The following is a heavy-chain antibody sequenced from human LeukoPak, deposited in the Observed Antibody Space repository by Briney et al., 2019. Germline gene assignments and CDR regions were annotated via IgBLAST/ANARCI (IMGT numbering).Heavy chain of an antibody. Sequence: GGSLRLSCAASGFTFSSYAMHWVRQAPGKGLEWVAVISYDGSNKYYADSVKGRFTISRDNSKNTLYLQMNSLRAEDTAVYYCARDFLQWDDAFDIWGQGTMVTVSS. J-gene: IGHJ3*02. D-gene: IGHD1-26*01. CDR2: ISYDGSNK. CDR3: ARDFLQWDDAFDI. V-gene: IGHV3-30-3*01. CDR1: GFTFSSYA.